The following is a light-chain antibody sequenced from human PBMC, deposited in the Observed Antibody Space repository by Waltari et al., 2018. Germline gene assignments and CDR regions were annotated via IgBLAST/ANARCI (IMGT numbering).Light chain of an antibody. CDR2: GNN. V-gene: IGLV1-40*01. CDR1: TSDIGANSD. J-gene: IGLJ1*01. CDR3: QSFDSSLNLYV. Sequence: QSVLTQPPSVSGAPGQRVTISCSGSTSDIGANSDVYWYQQLPGRAPKLLISGNNNRPSGIPDRFSGSKSGTSASLAITGLQAEDEADYYCQSFDSSLNLYVFGTGTTVTVL.